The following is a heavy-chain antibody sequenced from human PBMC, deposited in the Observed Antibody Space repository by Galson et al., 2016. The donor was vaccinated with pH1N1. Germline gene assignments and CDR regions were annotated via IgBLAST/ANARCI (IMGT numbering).Heavy chain of an antibody. CDR1: GFIIRSNY. Sequence: SLRLSCAASGFIIRSNYMNWVRQAPGKGLEWVSILYDDGSTYYAESVKGRFTISRDNSKNMLYLQMNSLRTEDTAVYYCARGVNVNVAEDWGQGTLVIVSS. V-gene: IGHV3-53*01. CDR2: LYDDGST. J-gene: IGHJ4*02. CDR3: ARGVNVNVAED. D-gene: IGHD2-21*01.